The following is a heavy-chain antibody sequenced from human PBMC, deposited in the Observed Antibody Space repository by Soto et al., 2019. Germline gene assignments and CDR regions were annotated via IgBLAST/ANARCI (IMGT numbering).Heavy chain of an antibody. J-gene: IGHJ4*02. D-gene: IGHD6-13*01. V-gene: IGHV3-74*01. CDR2: INTDGSTI. Sequence: EVQLVESGGGLVQPGGSLRLSCAASGFTFSSHWMHWVRQAPGKGLVWVSRINTDGSTIDYADSVKGRFTISRDNAKNTLYLQMNSLGAEDMAVYYCARGTIALPGVDYWGQGTLVTVSS. CDR1: GFTFSSHW. CDR3: ARGTIALPGVDY.